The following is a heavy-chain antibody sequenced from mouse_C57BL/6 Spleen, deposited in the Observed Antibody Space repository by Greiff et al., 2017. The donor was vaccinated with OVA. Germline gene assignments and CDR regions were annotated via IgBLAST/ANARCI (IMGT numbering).Heavy chain of an antibody. CDR3: AREGGTTAMDY. J-gene: IGHJ4*01. CDR1: GYAFSSSW. D-gene: IGHD1-2*01. CDR2: IYPGDGDT. Sequence: QVQLQQSGPELVKPGASVKISCKASGYAFSSSWMNWVKQRPGKGLEWIGRIYPGDGDTNYNGKFKGKATLTADKSSSTAYMQLSSLTSEDSAVYFCAREGGTTAMDYWGQGTSVTVSS. V-gene: IGHV1-82*01.